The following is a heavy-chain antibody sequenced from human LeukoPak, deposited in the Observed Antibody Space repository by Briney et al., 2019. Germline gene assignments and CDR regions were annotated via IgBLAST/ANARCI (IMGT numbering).Heavy chain of an antibody. CDR3: ASGDGAYYDSSGI. Sequence: GGYLRLSCAASGFTFSSYAMHWVRQAPGKGLEWVAVISYDGSNKYYADFVKGRFTISRDNSKNTLYLQMNSLRAEDTAVYYCASGDGAYYDSSGIWGQGTMVTVSS. V-gene: IGHV3-30-3*01. CDR2: ISYDGSNK. CDR1: GFTFSSYA. D-gene: IGHD3-22*01. J-gene: IGHJ3*02.